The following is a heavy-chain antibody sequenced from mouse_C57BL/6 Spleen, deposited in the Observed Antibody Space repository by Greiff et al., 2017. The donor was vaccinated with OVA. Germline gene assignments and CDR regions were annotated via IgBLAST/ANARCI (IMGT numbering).Heavy chain of an antibody. Sequence: VKLMESGAELARPGASVKMSCKASGYTFTSYTMHWVKQRPGQGLEWIGYINPSSGYTKYNQKFKDKATLTADKSSSTAYMQLSSLTSEDSAVYYCARSVPYDYYGSSYGAMDYWGQGTSVTVSS. V-gene: IGHV1-4*01. D-gene: IGHD1-1*01. J-gene: IGHJ4*01. CDR3: ARSVPYDYYGSSYGAMDY. CDR1: GYTFTSYT. CDR2: INPSSGYT.